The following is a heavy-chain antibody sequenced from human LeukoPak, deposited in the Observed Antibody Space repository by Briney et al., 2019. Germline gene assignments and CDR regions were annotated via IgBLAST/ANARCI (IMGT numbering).Heavy chain of an antibody. Sequence: GASVKVSCKASGYTFTGYYMHWVRQAPGQGLEWMGWINPNSGGTNYAQKFQGRVTMTRDTSISTAYMELSRLRSDDTAVYYCAREGRYSYGLNAFDIWGQGTMVTVSS. CDR2: INPNSGGT. CDR3: AREGRYSYGLNAFDI. CDR1: GYTFTGYY. J-gene: IGHJ3*02. V-gene: IGHV1-2*02. D-gene: IGHD5-18*01.